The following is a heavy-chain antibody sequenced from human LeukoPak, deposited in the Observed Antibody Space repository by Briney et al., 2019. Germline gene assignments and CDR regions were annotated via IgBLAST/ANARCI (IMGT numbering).Heavy chain of an antibody. CDR3: ARDLAAKQWLVQSNDDY. D-gene: IGHD6-19*01. V-gene: IGHV3-23*01. CDR1: GFTFSSYA. Sequence: GGSLRLSCAASGFTFSSYAMSWVRQAPGKGLEWVSAISGSGGSTYYADSVKGRFTISRDNSKNSLYLQMNSLRAEDTAVYYCARDLAAKQWLVQSNDDYWGQGTLVTVSS. CDR2: ISGSGGST. J-gene: IGHJ4*02.